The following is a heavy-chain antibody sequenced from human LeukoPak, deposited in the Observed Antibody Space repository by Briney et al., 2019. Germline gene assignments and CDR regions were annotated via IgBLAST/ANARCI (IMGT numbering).Heavy chain of an antibody. CDR3: ARDNGEPILGYCSSTSCYTFDY. CDR2: IYTSGST. D-gene: IGHD2-2*02. V-gene: IGHV4-4*09. Sequence: SETLSLTCTVSGGSISSYYWSWIRQPPGKGLEWIGYIYTSGSTNYNPSLKSRVTISVDTSKNQFSLKLSSVTAADTAVYYCARDNGEPILGYCSSTSCYTFDYWGQGTLVTVSS. J-gene: IGHJ4*02. CDR1: GGSISSYY.